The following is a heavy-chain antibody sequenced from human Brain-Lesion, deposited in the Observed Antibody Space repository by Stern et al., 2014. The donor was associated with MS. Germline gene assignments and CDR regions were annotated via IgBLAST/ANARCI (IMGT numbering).Heavy chain of an antibody. CDR3: ARDITGSSAYFAY. CDR1: GFTFGGYA. Sequence: VQLLESGGDLVQPGRSLRLSCAAFGFTFGGYAMHWVRQGPGKGLEWVAGISWNSGTIGYADSVKGRFTTSRDNAYSSLYLQMNSLRPEDTALYYCARDITGSSAYFAYWGQGTLVTVSS. D-gene: IGHD1-14*01. CDR2: ISWNSGTI. J-gene: IGHJ4*02. V-gene: IGHV3-9*01.